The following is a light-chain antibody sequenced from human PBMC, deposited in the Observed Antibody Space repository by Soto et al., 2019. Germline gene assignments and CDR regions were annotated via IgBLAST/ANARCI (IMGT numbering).Light chain of an antibody. CDR2: GTS. J-gene: IGKJ4*01. CDR1: QTISTMN. CDR3: HQYGSLPRT. Sequence: EIVLTQSPGTLSLSPGERATLSCRASQTISTMNLAWYQQNPGQAPRILIYGTSNRATGIPDRFRGSGSGTDFTLTISRLAPEDFVVYYCHQYGSLPRTFGGGAKVEIK. V-gene: IGKV3-20*01.